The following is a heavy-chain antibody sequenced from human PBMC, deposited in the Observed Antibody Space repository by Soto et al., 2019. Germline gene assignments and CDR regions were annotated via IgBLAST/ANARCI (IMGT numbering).Heavy chain of an antibody. CDR1: GYSFTSYW. Sequence: GESLKISCKGSGYSFTSYWISWVRQMPGKGLEWMGRIDPSDSYTNYSPSFQGHVTISADKSISTAYLQWSSLKASDTAMYYCARRPPPSELHYYGMDVWGQGTTVTVSS. CDR3: ARRPPPSELHYYGMDV. V-gene: IGHV5-10-1*01. CDR2: IDPSDSYT. D-gene: IGHD2-21*01. J-gene: IGHJ6*02.